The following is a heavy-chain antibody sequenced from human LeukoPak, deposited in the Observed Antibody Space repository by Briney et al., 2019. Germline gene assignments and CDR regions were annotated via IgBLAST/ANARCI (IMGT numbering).Heavy chain of an antibody. D-gene: IGHD6-13*01. CDR1: GGSISSYY. CDR3: ARGGGYSSSWSY. J-gene: IGHJ4*02. Sequence: PSETVSLTCTVSGGSISSYYWNWIRQPPGKGLEWIGYIYYTGSTNYNPSLKSRVTISVDTSKNQFSLKLSSVTAADTAVYYCARGGGYSSSWSYWGQGTLVTVSS. CDR2: IYYTGST. V-gene: IGHV4-59*01.